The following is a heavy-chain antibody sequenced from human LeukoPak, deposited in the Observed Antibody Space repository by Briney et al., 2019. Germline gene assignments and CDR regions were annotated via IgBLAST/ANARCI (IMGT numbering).Heavy chain of an antibody. V-gene: IGHV1-8*01. CDR2: MNPNSGNT. CDR3: ARAHRKYSSRHSRDYYGMDV. Sequence: GASVKVSCKASGYTFTSYDINWVRQATGQGLEWMGWMNPNSGNTGYAQKFQGRVTMTRNTSISTAYMELSSLRSEDTAVYYCARAHRKYSSRHSRDYYGMDVWGQGTTVTVSS. J-gene: IGHJ6*02. CDR1: GYTFTSYD. D-gene: IGHD6-13*01.